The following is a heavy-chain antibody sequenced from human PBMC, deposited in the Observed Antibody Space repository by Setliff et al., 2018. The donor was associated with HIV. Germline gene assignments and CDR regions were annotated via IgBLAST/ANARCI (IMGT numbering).Heavy chain of an antibody. CDR2: VHPVDSDV. D-gene: IGHD3-10*01. V-gene: IGHV5-51*01. Sequence: GESLKISCQGSGYIFTGYWVGWVRQMAGKGLEWMGMVHPVDSDVRYSPSFEGQVTISADKSITTAYLQWSRLKASDTAMYYCARTSMVRGAVWWFDPWGQGTLVTAPQ. CDR3: ARTSMVRGAVWWFDP. CDR1: GYIFTGYW. J-gene: IGHJ5*02.